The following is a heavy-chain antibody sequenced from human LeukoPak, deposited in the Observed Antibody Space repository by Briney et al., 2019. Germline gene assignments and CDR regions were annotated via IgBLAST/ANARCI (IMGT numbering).Heavy chain of an antibody. CDR3: VRLRRNSDTSGFYYYYDF. D-gene: IGHD3-22*01. V-gene: IGHV3-21*01. CDR2: ISDRSNYI. Sequence: GGSLRLSCVASGYTFSSYSINWVRHAPGKGLEWVSSISDRSNYIYYADSVRGRFSISREDARDSLYLQMNSLRAEDTAVYFCVRLRRNSDTSGFYYYYDFWGQGTLVTVSS. J-gene: IGHJ4*02. CDR1: GYTFSSYS.